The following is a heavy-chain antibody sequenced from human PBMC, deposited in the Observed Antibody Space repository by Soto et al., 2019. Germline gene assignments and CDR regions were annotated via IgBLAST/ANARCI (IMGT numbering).Heavy chain of an antibody. CDR2: INPNIGGT. Sequence: ASVKVSCKASGYTFTGYYMHWVRQAPGQGLEWMGWINPNIGGTNYAQKFQGWVTMTRDTSTSTAYMELSSLRSEDTAVYYCATSTGYRSSTSCPLIPYYFDYWGQGTLVTVSS. J-gene: IGHJ4*02. D-gene: IGHD2-2*01. CDR3: ATSTGYRSSTSCPLIPYYFDY. V-gene: IGHV1-2*04. CDR1: GYTFTGYY.